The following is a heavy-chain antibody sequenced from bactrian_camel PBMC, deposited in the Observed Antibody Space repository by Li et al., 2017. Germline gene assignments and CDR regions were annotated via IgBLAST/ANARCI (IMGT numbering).Heavy chain of an antibody. Sequence: QVQLVESGGGSAQAGGSLRLSCIVSGSTQGSGCMGWFRQAPGKQREGVAAITGSGGSKYYADSVSGRFTLSQDNAQNTLWLQMINLRPEDAAMYYCAAADGYCAYYDLGTPSIWHYWGQGTQVTVS. D-gene: IGHD1*01. CDR3: AAADGYCAYYDLGTPSIWHY. CDR2: ITGSGGSK. J-gene: IGHJ4*01. V-gene: IGHV3S1*01. CDR1: GSTQGSGC.